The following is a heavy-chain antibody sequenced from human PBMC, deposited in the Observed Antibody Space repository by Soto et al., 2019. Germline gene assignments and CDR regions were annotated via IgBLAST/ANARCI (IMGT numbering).Heavy chain of an antibody. CDR3: ARVLSSHDNYAIDI. D-gene: IGHD6-6*01. V-gene: IGHV3-64*01. CDR2: ISSNGGST. Sequence: EVQLVESGGGLVQPGGSLRLSCAASGFTFRSYAMHWVRQAPGKGLEYVSAISSNGGSTYYANSVKGRFTISRDNSKNTLHLQMGSLRAEDMAVYYCARVLSSHDNYAIDIWGQGTMVTVSS. CDR1: GFTFRSYA. J-gene: IGHJ3*02.